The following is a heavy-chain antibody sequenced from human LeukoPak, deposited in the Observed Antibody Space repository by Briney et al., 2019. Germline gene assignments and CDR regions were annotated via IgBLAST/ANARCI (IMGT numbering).Heavy chain of an antibody. CDR1: GGFFLGYY. D-gene: IGHD2-15*01. CDR3: ARVPRWIVAYCSGFDY. J-gene: IGHJ4*02. V-gene: IGHV4-34*01. Sequence: PSETLSLTCPVYGGFFLGYYWSWIRQPPAKELEWIGQINHNGSTNNNPSLKSRVTISGDTSKTQFSLKLSSVTAADTAVYYCARVPRWIVAYCSGFDYWGQGTLVTVSS. CDR2: INHNGST.